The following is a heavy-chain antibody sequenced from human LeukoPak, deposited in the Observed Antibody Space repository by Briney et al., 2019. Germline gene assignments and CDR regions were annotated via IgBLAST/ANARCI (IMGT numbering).Heavy chain of an antibody. CDR3: ARGASSSWYYNWFDP. CDR2: INPNSGGT. CDR1: GYTFTGCY. V-gene: IGHV1-2*02. J-gene: IGHJ5*02. D-gene: IGHD6-13*01. Sequence: GASVKVSCKASGYTFTGCYMHWVRQAPGQGLEWMGWINPNSGGTNYAQKFQGRVTITRNTSISTAYMELSSLRSEDTAVYYCARGASSSWYYNWFDPWGQGTLVTVSS.